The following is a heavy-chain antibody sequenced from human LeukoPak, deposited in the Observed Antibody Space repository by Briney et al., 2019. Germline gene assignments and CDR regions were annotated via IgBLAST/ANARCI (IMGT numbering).Heavy chain of an antibody. CDR2: ISYCGSNK. V-gene: IGHV3-30*04. D-gene: IGHD2-2*01. CDR3: AREGDCSSTSCYHNYYSMDV. J-gene: IGHJ6*02. Sequence: GALRLSCAASGFTFSSYSLHWVRQAPGKGLEWVAVISYCGSNKYYADSVKGRFTISRDNSKNTLYLQMNSLRAEDTAVYYCAREGDCSSTSCYHNYYSMDVWGQGTTVTVSS. CDR1: GFTFSSYS.